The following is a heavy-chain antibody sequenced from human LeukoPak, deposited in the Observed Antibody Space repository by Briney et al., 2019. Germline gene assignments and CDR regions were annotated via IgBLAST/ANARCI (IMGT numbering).Heavy chain of an antibody. J-gene: IGHJ6*03. CDR1: GFTFSSYW. D-gene: IGHD5-12*01. CDR3: AREWSGYDSDYYYYMDV. CDR2: IKQDGSEK. Sequence: GGSLRLSCAASGFTFSSYWMSWVRQAPGKGLEWVANIKQDGSEKYYVDSVKGRFTISRDNAKNSLYLQMNSLRAEDTAVYYCAREWSGYDSDYYYYMDVWGKGTTVTVSS. V-gene: IGHV3-7*01.